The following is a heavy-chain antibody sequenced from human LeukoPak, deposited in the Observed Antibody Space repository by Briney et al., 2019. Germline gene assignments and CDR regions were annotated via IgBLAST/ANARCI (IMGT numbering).Heavy chain of an antibody. CDR3: AKDISRGGWFGELHGMDV. J-gene: IGHJ6*02. D-gene: IGHD3-10*01. CDR1: GFTFDDYA. V-gene: IGHV3-9*01. Sequence: PGGSLRLSCAASGFTFDDYAMHWVRQAPGKGLEWVSGISWNSGSIGYADSVKGRFTISRDNAKNSLYLQMNSLRAEDTALYYCAKDISRGGWFGELHGMDVWGQGTTVTVSS. CDR2: ISWNSGSI.